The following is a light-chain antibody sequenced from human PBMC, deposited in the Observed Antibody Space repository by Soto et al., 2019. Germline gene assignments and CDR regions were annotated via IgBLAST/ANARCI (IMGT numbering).Light chain of an antibody. CDR1: QRINNS. Sequence: DIQMTQSPSSLSSSVGDRVTITCRASQRINNSLTWYQQKPGRAPHLLIYAASSLQRGAPARFSGSGSGTDFTLTISSLQPDDSATYYCQQSYRPPFTFGPGTKVDIK. J-gene: IGKJ3*01. V-gene: IGKV1-39*01. CDR2: AAS. CDR3: QQSYRPPFT.